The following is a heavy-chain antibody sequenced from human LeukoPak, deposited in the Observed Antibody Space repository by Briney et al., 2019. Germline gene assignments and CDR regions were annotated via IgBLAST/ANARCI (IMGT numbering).Heavy chain of an antibody. V-gene: IGHV3-66*02. CDR1: GLPLSGTT. CDR3: ARLRAWGAFDI. Sequence: GGSLRLSCAASGLPLSGTTMSWVGQAPGKGLEWVSVIYSGGSTYYADSVKGRFTISRDNSKNTLYLQMNSLRAEDTAVYYCARLRAWGAFDIWGQGTMVTVSS. CDR2: IYSGGST. J-gene: IGHJ3*02. D-gene: IGHD4-17*01.